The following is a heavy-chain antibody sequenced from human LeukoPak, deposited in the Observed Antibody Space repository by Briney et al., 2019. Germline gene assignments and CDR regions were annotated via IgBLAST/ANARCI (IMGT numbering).Heavy chain of an antibody. CDR2: IYYSGST. CDR3: ARLTAMVNAFDI. J-gene: IGHJ3*02. CDR1: GGSISSYY. D-gene: IGHD5-18*01. Sequence: PSETLSLTCTVSGGSISSYYWSWIRQPPGKGLEWIGYIYYSGSTNYNPSLKSRVTISVDTSKNQFSLKLSSVTAADTAVYYCARLTAMVNAFDIWGQGTMVTVSS. V-gene: IGHV4-59*01.